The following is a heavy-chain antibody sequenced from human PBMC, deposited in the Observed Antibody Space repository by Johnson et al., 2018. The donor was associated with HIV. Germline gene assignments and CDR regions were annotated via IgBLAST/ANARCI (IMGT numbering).Heavy chain of an antibody. J-gene: IGHJ3*01. CDR1: GFTFSSYA. CDR2: ISGSGNSI. V-gene: IGHV3-23*04. D-gene: IGHD5-12*01. Sequence: VQLVESGGGVVRPGGSLRLSCAASGFTFSSYAMSWVRQAPGKGLEWVSAISGSGNSIYYADSVKGRFTISRDNAKNSLYLQMNSLRAEDTAVYYCAKAPPLSTYDYDAFDVWGQGTMVTVSS. CDR3: AKAPPLSTYDYDAFDV.